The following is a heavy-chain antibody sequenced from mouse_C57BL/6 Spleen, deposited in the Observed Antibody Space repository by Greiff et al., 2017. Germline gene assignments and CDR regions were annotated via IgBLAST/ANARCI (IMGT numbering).Heavy chain of an antibody. V-gene: IGHV1-64*01. CDR1: GYTFTSYW. D-gene: IGHD2-5*01. CDR2: IHPNSGST. Sequence: QVQLQQPGAELVKPGASVKLSCKASGYTFTSYWMHWVKQRPGQGLEWIGMIHPNSGSTNYNEKFKSKATLTVDKSSSTAYMQLSSLTSEDTAVYYCARENSNWDAMYYRGQGTSVTVSS. J-gene: IGHJ4*01. CDR3: ARENSNWDAMYY.